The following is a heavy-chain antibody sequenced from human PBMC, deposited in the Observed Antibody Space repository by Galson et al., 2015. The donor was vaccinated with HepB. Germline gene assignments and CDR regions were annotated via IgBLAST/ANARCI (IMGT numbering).Heavy chain of an antibody. Sequence: SLRLSCAASGFTFSRYAMTWVRQAPGKGLEWVSSITSSGGKTYYTDSVKGRFTISRDNSRNTGLLQLNSLRAEDTAVYYCAKDGIMVANNPYQLHFWGQGTLVSVSS. J-gene: IGHJ4*02. CDR1: GFTFSRYA. CDR2: ITSSGGKT. CDR3: AKDGIMVANNPYQLHF. V-gene: IGHV3-23*01. D-gene: IGHD2-15*01.